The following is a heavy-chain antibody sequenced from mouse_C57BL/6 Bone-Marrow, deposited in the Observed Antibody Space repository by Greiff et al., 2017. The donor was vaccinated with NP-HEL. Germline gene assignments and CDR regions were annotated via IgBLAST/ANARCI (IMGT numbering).Heavy chain of an antibody. CDR2: ISSGSSTI. CDR3: ARPLYDYWFAY. J-gene: IGHJ3*01. D-gene: IGHD2-4*01. CDR1: GFTFSDYG. Sequence: DVMLVESGGGLVKPGGSLKLSCAASGFTFSDYGMHWVRQAPEKGLEWVAYISSGSSTIYYADTVKGRFTISRDNAKNTLFLQMTSLRSEDTAMYYCARPLYDYWFAYWGQGTLVTVSA. V-gene: IGHV5-17*01.